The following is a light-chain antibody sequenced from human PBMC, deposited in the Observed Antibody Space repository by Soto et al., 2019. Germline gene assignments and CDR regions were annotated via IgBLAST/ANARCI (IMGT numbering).Light chain of an antibody. Sequence: DIPMTQSPSTVSASVGDRVTITCRASQDIGRWLAWYQQKPGKAPKLLIYDASTLESSVPSRFRGRGSGTEFTLTISSVQPGDLASYYCQQYDTNANTFGPGTKLEIK. J-gene: IGKJ2*01. CDR2: DAS. CDR1: QDIGRW. CDR3: QQYDTNANT. V-gene: IGKV1-5*01.